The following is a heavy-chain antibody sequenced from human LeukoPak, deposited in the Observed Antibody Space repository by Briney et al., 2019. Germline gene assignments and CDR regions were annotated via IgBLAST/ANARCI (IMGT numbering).Heavy chain of an antibody. CDR1: GGSFSGYY. CDR2: INHSGST. Sequence: SETLSLTCAVYGGSFSGYYWSWIRQPPGKGLEWIGEINHSGSTNYNPSLKSRVTISVDTSKNQFSLKLSSVTAADTAVYYCARGQGDPYGDEKREKYYFDYWGQGTLVTVSS. J-gene: IGHJ4*02. D-gene: IGHD4-17*01. CDR3: ARGQGDPYGDEKREKYYFDY. V-gene: IGHV4-34*01.